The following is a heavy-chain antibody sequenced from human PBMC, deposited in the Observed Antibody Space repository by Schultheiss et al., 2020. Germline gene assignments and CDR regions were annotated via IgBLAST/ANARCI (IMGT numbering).Heavy chain of an antibody. Sequence: ASVKVSCKASGYTFTSYGISWVRQAPGQGLEWMGIINPSGGSTSYAQKFQGRVTMTRDTSTSTVYMELSSLRSEDTAVYYCARDRAAAGTYYGMDVWGQGTTVTVSS. CDR1: GYTFTSYG. V-gene: IGHV1-46*01. CDR2: INPSGGST. CDR3: ARDRAAAGTYYGMDV. D-gene: IGHD6-13*01. J-gene: IGHJ6*02.